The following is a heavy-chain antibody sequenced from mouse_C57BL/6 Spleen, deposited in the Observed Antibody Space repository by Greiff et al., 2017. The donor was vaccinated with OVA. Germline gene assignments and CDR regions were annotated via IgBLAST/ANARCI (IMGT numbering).Heavy chain of an antibody. J-gene: IGHJ4*01. CDR3: AREGYGNWGYAMDY. V-gene: IGHV5-16*01. CDR1: GFTFSDYY. Sequence: EVQRVESEGGLVQPGSSMKLSCTASGFTFSDYYMAWVRQVPEKGLEWVANINYDGSSTYYLDSLKSRFIISRDNAKNILYLQMSSLKSEDTATYYCAREGYGNWGYAMDYWGQGTSVTVSS. D-gene: IGHD2-1*01. CDR2: INYDGSST.